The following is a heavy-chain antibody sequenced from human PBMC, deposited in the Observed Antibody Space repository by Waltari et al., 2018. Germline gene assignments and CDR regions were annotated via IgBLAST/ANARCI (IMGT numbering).Heavy chain of an antibody. CDR2: IYHSGSI. J-gene: IGHJ4*02. D-gene: IGHD5-12*01. CDR1: GGSISSSNW. V-gene: IGHV4-4*02. Sequence: QVQLQESGPGLVKPSGTLSLTCAVSGGSISSSNWWSWVRQPPGKGLEWMGVIYHSGSINYNPSLKSRVTISVDKSKNQFSLKLSSVTAADTAVYYCASQVRGGLRQTRYFDYWGQGTLVTVSS. CDR3: ASQVRGGLRQTRYFDY.